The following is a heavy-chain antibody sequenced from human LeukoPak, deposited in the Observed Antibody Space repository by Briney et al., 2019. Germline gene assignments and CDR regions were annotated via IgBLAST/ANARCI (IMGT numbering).Heavy chain of an antibody. V-gene: IGHV1-69*13. CDR1: GGTFSSYA. D-gene: IGHD5-18*01. CDR2: IIPIFGTA. Sequence: SVKVSCKASGGTFSSYAISWVRQAPGQGLEWMGGIIPIFGTANYAQKFQGRVTITADESTSTAYMGLSSLRSEDTAVYYCARGGYSYGYGYYFDYWGQGTLVTVSS. CDR3: ARGGYSYGYGYYFDY. J-gene: IGHJ4*02.